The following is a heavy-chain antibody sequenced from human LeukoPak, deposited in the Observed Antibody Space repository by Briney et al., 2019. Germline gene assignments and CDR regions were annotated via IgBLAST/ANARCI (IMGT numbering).Heavy chain of an antibody. CDR2: INHGRST. Sequence: SETLSLTCAVYGGSFSGHYWSWIRQPPGKWLEWIGEINHGRSTNYNPSLKSRVTISVDTSKNQFSLKLSSVTAADTAVYYCARGQKYYYGSGTYQIFDYWGQGALVTVSS. CDR3: ARGQKYYYGSGTYQIFDY. D-gene: IGHD3-10*01. J-gene: IGHJ4*02. CDR1: GGSFSGHY. V-gene: IGHV4-34*01.